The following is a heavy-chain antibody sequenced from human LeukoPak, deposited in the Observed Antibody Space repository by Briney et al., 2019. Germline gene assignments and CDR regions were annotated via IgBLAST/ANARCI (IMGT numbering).Heavy chain of an antibody. V-gene: IGHV3-7*01. CDR1: GFTFSSYW. Sequence: GGSLRLSCVASGFTFSSYWMSWVRQAPGKGLEWVANIKQDGSEKYYVDSVKGRFTISGDNAKNSLYLQMNSLRAEDTAVYYCARAAWLWDPWGQGTLVTVSS. CDR3: ARAAWLWDP. CDR2: IKQDGSEK. D-gene: IGHD3-22*01. J-gene: IGHJ5*02.